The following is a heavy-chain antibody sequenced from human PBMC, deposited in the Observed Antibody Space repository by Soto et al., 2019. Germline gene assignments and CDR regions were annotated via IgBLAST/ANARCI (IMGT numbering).Heavy chain of an antibody. Sequence: QVQLVQSGAEVRKPGASVKVACTASGYTFTDYFIHWVRQAPGQGLEWLGWINPATGGTVFAQNFQGRVTMARDTPVNTVNMELSRLRSGDTALYYCARSTQYSASLEFDYWGQGTLVAVSS. CDR2: INPATGGT. D-gene: IGHD1-1*01. CDR3: ARSTQYSASLEFDY. CDR1: GYTFTDYF. J-gene: IGHJ4*02. V-gene: IGHV1-2*02.